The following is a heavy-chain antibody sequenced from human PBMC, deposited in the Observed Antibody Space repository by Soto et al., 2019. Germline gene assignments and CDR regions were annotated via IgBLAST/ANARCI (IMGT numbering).Heavy chain of an antibody. Sequence: KTSETLSLTCTVSGGSISSSSYYWGWIRQPPGKGLEWIGSIYFSGNTYYNPSLKSRVTISVDTSKNQFSLKLSSVTAADTAVYYCARRPRVWFGGLGYYYYYGMDVWGQGTTVTVSS. CDR1: GGSISSSSYY. CDR2: IYFSGNT. D-gene: IGHD3-10*01. J-gene: IGHJ6*02. V-gene: IGHV4-39*01. CDR3: ARRPRVWFGGLGYYYYYGMDV.